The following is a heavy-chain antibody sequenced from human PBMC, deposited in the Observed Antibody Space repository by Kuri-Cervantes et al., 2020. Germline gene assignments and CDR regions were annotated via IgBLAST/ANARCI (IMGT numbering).Heavy chain of an antibody. Sequence: GESLKISCAASGFTFSSYGMHWVRQAPGKGLEWVSYISSSGSTIYYADSVKGRFTISRDNAKNSLYLQMNSLRAEDTAVYYCATSGSSSSPTWGYYYYYGMDVWGQGTTVTVSS. D-gene: IGHD6-6*01. CDR3: ATSGSSSSPTWGYYYYYGMDV. J-gene: IGHJ6*02. CDR2: ISSSGSTI. V-gene: IGHV3-48*04. CDR1: GFTFSSYG.